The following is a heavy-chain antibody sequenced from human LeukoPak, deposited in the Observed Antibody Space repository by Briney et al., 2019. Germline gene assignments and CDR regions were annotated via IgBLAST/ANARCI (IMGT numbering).Heavy chain of an antibody. D-gene: IGHD6-13*01. Sequence: VASVKVSCKASGGTFSNYAISWVRQAPGQGLEWMGGIIPLLDTANYAQRFQGRVTITADKSTGTTYMELSSLRSEDTAVYYCARVYSSSLTGYMDVWGKGTTVTISS. CDR3: ARVYSSSLTGYMDV. V-gene: IGHV1-69*06. CDR2: IIPLLDTA. CDR1: GGTFSNYA. J-gene: IGHJ6*03.